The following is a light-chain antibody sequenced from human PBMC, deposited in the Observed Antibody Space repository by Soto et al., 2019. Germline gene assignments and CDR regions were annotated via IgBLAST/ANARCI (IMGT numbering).Light chain of an antibody. CDR3: HHWHILPRT. V-gene: IGKV1-33*01. CDR2: DAS. CDR1: QDITNH. J-gene: IGKJ1*01. Sequence: DIQMTQSPSSLSASVGDRVTITCQASQDITNHLHWYQQNPGKAPKLLIYDASILETGVASRFSGSGVGTDFAFSINNLQPEDFATYLDHHWHILPRTFGQGNK.